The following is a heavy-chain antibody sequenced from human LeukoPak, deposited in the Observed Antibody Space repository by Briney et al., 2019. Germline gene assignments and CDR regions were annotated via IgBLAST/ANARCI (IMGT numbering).Heavy chain of an antibody. D-gene: IGHD5-24*01. J-gene: IGHJ5*02. CDR1: GFTFSSYW. Sequence: GGSLRLSCAASGFTFSSYWMSWVRQAPGKGLEWVSAISGSDAGTYYADSVKGRFTISRDNSKNTLYLQMNSLRAEDTAVYYCARKMATNWFDPWGQGTLVTVSS. V-gene: IGHV3-23*01. CDR2: ISGSDAGT. CDR3: ARKMATNWFDP.